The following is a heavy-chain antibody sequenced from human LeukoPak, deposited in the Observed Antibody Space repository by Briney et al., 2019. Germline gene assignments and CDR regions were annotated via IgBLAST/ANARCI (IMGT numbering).Heavy chain of an antibody. Sequence: GGSLRLSCAASGFTFRSYEMNWVRQAPGKGLEWISYISSSAASLYYADSVKGRFTISRDNTQNSLYLQMNSLRAEDTAVYYCARDLITGTTDYWGQGTLVTVSS. J-gene: IGHJ4*02. D-gene: IGHD1-20*01. CDR3: ARDLITGTTDY. CDR1: GFTFRSYE. CDR2: ISSSAASL. V-gene: IGHV3-48*03.